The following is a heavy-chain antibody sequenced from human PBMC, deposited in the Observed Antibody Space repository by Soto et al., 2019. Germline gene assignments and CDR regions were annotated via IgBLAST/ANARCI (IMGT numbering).Heavy chain of an antibody. CDR1: GFSFDDYT. Sequence: GGSLRLSCGGSGFSFDDYTMHWVRQAPGKGPEWVASLSWNSGFSGYADSVKGRFTISRDNAQSSVHLQMNNLRTEDTALYYCAKGRGPIVVTDAYDIWGQGTMVTVSS. J-gene: IGHJ3*02. CDR3: AKGRGPIVVTDAYDI. V-gene: IGHV3-9*01. CDR2: LSWNSGFS. D-gene: IGHD3-22*01.